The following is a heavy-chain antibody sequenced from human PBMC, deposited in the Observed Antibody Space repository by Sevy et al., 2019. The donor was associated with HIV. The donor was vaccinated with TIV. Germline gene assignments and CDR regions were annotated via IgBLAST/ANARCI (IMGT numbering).Heavy chain of an antibody. CDR2: IQFDGNKK. J-gene: IGHJ4*02. D-gene: IGHD7-27*01. CDR3: ARDPLISLGADLFDY. CDR1: GFTFSSYG. V-gene: IGHV3-30*02. Sequence: GGSLRLSCAASGFTFSSYGMHWVRQAPGKGLGWVAFIQFDGNKKYSADSIKGRFTISRDNSKNTLYLQMNSLRAEDTAVYYCARDPLISLGADLFDYWGQGTLVTVSS.